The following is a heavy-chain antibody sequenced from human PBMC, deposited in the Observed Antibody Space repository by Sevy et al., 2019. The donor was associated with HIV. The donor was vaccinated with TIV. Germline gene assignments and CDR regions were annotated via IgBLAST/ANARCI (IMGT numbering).Heavy chain of an antibody. CDR2: IIPILGTV. D-gene: IGHD6-19*01. CDR1: GGTFSSYG. V-gene: IGHV1-69*13. J-gene: IGHJ4*02. CDR3: ARGGGNGWYYFDY. Sequence: ASVKVSCKASGGTFSSYGISWVRQAPGQGLEWMGGIIPILGTVHYAQKFQGRGPITADESTKTAYMELGSLRSEDTAVYYCARGGGNGWYYFDYWGQETLVTVSS.